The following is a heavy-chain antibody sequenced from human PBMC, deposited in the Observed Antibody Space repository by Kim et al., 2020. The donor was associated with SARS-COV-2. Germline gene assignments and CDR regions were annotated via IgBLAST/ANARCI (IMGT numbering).Heavy chain of an antibody. V-gene: IGHV3-11*06. D-gene: IGHD6-13*01. CDR3: ARDRIAAAEPYGMDV. Sequence: DSMKGRFTIPRDNAKNSLYLQMNSLRAEDTAVYYCARDRIAAAEPYGMDVWGQGTTVTVSS. J-gene: IGHJ6*02.